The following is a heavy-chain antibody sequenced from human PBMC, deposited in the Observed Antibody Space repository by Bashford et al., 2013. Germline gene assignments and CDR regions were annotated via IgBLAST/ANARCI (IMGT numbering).Heavy chain of an antibody. CDR3: ARDGPVVGVWNAFDV. Sequence: QGLEWMGWINPNPNSGATKYAEMFQGRVTMTRDTSISTAYMELSSLRSDDTAVYFCARDGPVVGVWNAFDVWGQGQWSPXPQ. CDR2: INPNPNSGAT. J-gene: IGHJ3*01. V-gene: IGHV1-2*02. D-gene: IGHD1-26*01.